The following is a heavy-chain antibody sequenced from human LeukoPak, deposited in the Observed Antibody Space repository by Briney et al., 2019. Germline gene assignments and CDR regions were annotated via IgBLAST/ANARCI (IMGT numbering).Heavy chain of an antibody. D-gene: IGHD4-11*01. V-gene: IGHV3-30*03. Sequence: QSGGSLRLSCAASGFTFSSYGMHWVRQAPGKGLDWVAVISNDGSKKYYADSVKGRFTISTDNSKNTAYLQMNSLRVEDTALYYCARSVPDYTRFDFWGQGALVTVSS. CDR3: ARSVPDYTRFDF. J-gene: IGHJ4*02. CDR1: GFTFSSYG. CDR2: ISNDGSKK.